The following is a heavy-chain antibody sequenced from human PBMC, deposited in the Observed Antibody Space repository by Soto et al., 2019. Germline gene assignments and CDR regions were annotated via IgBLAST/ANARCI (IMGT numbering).Heavy chain of an antibody. CDR1: GGTFSSYA. Sequence: VQLVQSGAEVKTPGSSVNVSCKASGGTFSSYAISWVRQAPGQGLEWMGGIIPIFGTANYAQKFQGRVTITADESTSTAYMELSSLRSEDTAVYYCASTGYSYGPDYWGQGTLVTVSS. CDR3: ASTGYSYGPDY. J-gene: IGHJ4*02. V-gene: IGHV1-69*01. D-gene: IGHD5-18*01. CDR2: IIPIFGTA.